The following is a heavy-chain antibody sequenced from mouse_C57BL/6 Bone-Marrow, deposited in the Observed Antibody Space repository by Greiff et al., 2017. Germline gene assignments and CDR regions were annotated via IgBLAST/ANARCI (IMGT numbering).Heavy chain of an antibody. CDR3: ARSWLREGYFDY. J-gene: IGHJ2*01. CDR1: GYTFTNYW. CDR2: IYPGGGYT. V-gene: IGHV1-63*01. Sequence: VQLQQSGAELVRPGTSVKMSCKASGYTFTNYWIGWAKQRPGHGLEWIGDIYPGGGYTNYNEKFKGKATLTADKSSSTAYLQFSSLTSEDSAIYYCARSWLREGYFDYWGQGTTLTVSS. D-gene: IGHD2-2*01.